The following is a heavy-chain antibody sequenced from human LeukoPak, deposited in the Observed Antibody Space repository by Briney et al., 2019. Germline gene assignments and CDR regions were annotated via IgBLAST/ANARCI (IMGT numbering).Heavy chain of an antibody. D-gene: IGHD5-12*01. CDR1: GGSISSSTNY. CDR3: ARVRWLRLGHFDY. CDR2: MSYSGST. J-gene: IGHJ4*02. V-gene: IGHV4-39*07. Sequence: SETLSLTCTVSGGSISSSTNYWGWIRQPPGKGLEWIASMSYSGSTYYNPSLKSRVTISVDTSRNQFSLKLSSVTAADTAVYYCARVRWLRLGHFDYWGQGSLVTVSS.